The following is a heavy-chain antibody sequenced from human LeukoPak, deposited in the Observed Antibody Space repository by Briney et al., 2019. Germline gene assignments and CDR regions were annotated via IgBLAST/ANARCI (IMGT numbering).Heavy chain of an antibody. Sequence: GGSLRLSCAASGFTVSSNYMSWVRQAPGKGLEWVSVIYSGGSTYYADSVKGRFTISRHNSKNTLYLQMNSLRAEDTAVYYCARDVSGSHQDAFDIWGQGTMVTVSS. D-gene: IGHD1-26*01. CDR3: ARDVSGSHQDAFDI. V-gene: IGHV3-53*04. J-gene: IGHJ3*02. CDR2: IYSGGST. CDR1: GFTVSSNY.